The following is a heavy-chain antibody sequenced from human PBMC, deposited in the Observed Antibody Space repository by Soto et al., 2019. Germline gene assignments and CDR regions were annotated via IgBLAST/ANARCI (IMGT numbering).Heavy chain of an antibody. D-gene: IGHD2-2*01. V-gene: IGHV3-23*01. Sequence: PGGSLRLSCAASGFTFSSYAMSWVRQAPGKGLEWVSAISGSGGSTYYADSVKGRFTISRDNSKNTLYLQMNSLRAEDTAVYYCAKDLRTYCSSTSCYLSWFDPWGQGTLVTVSS. CDR3: AKDLRTYCSSTSCYLSWFDP. J-gene: IGHJ5*02. CDR1: GFTFSSYA. CDR2: ISGSGGST.